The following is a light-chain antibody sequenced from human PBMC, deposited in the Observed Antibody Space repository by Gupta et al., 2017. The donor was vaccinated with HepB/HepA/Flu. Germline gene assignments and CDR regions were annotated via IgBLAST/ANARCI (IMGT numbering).Light chain of an antibody. Sequence: QSALIQPPSVSGSPGQSVPISCTGTSSDVGSYNRVSWYQQPPGTAPKLMIYDVNYRPSGVPDRFSGSKSGNTASLTISGLQAEDEADYYCTSYTSSSNTFVFGGGTKLTVL. CDR3: TSYTSSSNTFV. V-gene: IGLV2-18*02. J-gene: IGLJ2*01. CDR1: SSDVGSYNR. CDR2: DVN.